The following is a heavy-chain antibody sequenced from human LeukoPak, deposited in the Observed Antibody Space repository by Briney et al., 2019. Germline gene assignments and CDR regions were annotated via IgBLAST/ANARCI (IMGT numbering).Heavy chain of an antibody. CDR1: GGSIDSYY. CDR2: IYYTGST. Sequence: SETLSLTCTVSGGSIDSYYWSWIRQPPGKGLEWIGYIYYTGSTEYHPSLKSRVTISLDTSKNQFSLKLTSVTAADTAVYYCARVYQSAEYYFDYWGQGNPVSVSS. CDR3: ARVYQSAEYYFDY. V-gene: IGHV4-59*01. D-gene: IGHD2-2*01. J-gene: IGHJ4*02.